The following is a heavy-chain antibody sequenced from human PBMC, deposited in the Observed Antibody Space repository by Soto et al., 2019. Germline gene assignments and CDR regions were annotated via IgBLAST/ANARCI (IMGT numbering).Heavy chain of an antibody. Sequence: SETLSLTCAFSYYSIISGYYWGWIRQPPGKGPLWIGSIYHTGNTYYHPSLRSRVTISVDTSKNQISLKLTSVTAADTAVYYCARDHDASGSYHYSLDVWGQGNTVTVSS. V-gene: IGHV4-38-2*02. CDR3: ARDHDASGSYHYSLDV. CDR2: IYHTGNT. D-gene: IGHD3-22*01. CDR1: YYSIISGYY. J-gene: IGHJ6*02.